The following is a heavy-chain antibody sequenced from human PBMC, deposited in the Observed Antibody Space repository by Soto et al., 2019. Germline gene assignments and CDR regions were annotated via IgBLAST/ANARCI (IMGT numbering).Heavy chain of an antibody. J-gene: IGHJ4*02. CDR2: IYYSGST. Sequence: PSETLSLTCTVSGGSISSYYWSWIRQPPGKGLEWIGYIYYSGSTNYNPSLKSRVTISVDTSKNQFSLKLSSVTAADTAVYYCARVNRESCSSTSCYFGFYGYYFDYWGQGTLVT. D-gene: IGHD2-2*01. CDR1: GGSISSYY. CDR3: ARVNRESCSSTSCYFGFYGYYFDY. V-gene: IGHV4-59*01.